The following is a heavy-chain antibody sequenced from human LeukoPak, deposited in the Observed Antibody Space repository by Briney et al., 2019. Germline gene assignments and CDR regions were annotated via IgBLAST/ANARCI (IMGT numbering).Heavy chain of an antibody. J-gene: IGHJ4*02. CDR2: IYTSGST. CDR3: ARGAVAGPYDC. CDR1: GGSISSGSYY. V-gene: IGHV4-61*02. Sequence: SETLSLTCTVSGGSISSGSYYWSWIRQPAGKGLEWIGRIYTSGSTNYNPSLKSRVTISVDTSKNQFSLKLSSVTAADTAVYYCARGAVAGPYDCWGQGTLVTVSS. D-gene: IGHD6-19*01.